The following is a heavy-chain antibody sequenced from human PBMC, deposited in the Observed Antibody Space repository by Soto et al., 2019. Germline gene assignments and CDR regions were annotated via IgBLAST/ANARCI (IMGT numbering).Heavy chain of an antibody. CDR1: GFTFSSYA. CDR2: ISGSGIST. D-gene: IGHD3-22*01. J-gene: IGHJ4*02. Sequence: GGSLRLSCAASGFTFSSYAMSWVRQAPGKGLEWVSSISGSGISTFYTDSVKGRFTISRDNSKNTLFLQMNSLRAEDTAVYYCAKGRRYYSDDSGSGGQETLVTVSS. CDR3: AKGRRYYSDDSGS. V-gene: IGHV3-23*01.